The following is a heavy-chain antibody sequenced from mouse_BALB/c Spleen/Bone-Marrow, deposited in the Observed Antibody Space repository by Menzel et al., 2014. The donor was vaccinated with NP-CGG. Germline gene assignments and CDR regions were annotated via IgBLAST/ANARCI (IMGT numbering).Heavy chain of an antibody. Sequence: QVQLQQSGAELVKPGASVKLSCKASGYTFTSYWMHWVKQRPGQGLEWIGEINPSNGRTNYNEKFKCKATLTVDKSSSKAYMQLSRLTAEDSAVDYCAPYYCGSSNGGYRWFNVWGAGTPVTVSS. CDR2: INPSNGRT. CDR1: GYTFTSYW. V-gene: IGHV1S81*02. CDR3: APYYCGSSNGGYRWFNV. J-gene: IGHJ1*01. D-gene: IGHD1-1*01.